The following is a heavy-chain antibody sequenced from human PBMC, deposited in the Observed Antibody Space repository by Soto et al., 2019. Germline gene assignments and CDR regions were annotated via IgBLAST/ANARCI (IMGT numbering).Heavy chain of an antibody. CDR3: AKQSFDLWTDSHTPADSMHA. V-gene: IGHV3-23*01. J-gene: IGHJ6*02. Sequence: VGSLRLSCVASVFTFSDYAMSCVRHPPGKWLAWLSTISGRGANTYYADSVKGRFTTSRDNSKNTLYLQMHSMRVEDKAVFYGAKQSFDLWTDSHTPADSMHAWGQTTTVTLSS. CDR2: ISGRGANT. CDR1: VFTFSDYA. D-gene: IGHD3-3*01.